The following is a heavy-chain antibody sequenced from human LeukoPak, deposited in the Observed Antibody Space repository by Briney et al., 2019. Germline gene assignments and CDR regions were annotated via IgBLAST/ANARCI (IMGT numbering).Heavy chain of an antibody. V-gene: IGHV1-8*02. D-gene: IGHD1-26*01. CDR1: GGTFSSYA. Sequence: VASVNLSRKSSGGTFSSYAISWVRQATGQGLEWMGYMNPNSGNTGYAQKFQGRVTMTRNTSISTAYMELSSLRSEDAAVYYCARVPRELLGCWGQGTLVTVSS. CDR3: ARVPRELLGC. CDR2: MNPNSGNT. J-gene: IGHJ4*02.